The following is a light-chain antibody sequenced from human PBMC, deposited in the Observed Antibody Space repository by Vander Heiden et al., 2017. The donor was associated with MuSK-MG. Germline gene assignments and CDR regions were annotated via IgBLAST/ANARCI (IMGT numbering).Light chain of an antibody. CDR1: QGISNS. Sequence: IKMTKSPSSLSASVGARVTITCRASQGISNSLAWYQQKPGKAPKLLLSAASRLESGVPSRFSGSGSGTDYTLTISSLQPEDFATYYCQQYYRSPLTFGGGTKVEIK. CDR3: QQYYRSPLT. J-gene: IGKJ4*01. CDR2: AAS. V-gene: IGKV1-NL1*01.